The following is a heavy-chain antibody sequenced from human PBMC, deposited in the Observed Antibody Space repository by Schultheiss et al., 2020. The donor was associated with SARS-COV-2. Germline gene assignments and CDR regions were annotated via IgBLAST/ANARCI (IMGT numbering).Heavy chain of an antibody. CDR2: IYYSGST. V-gene: IGHV4-59*08. CDR1: GGSISSYY. D-gene: IGHD6-6*01. Sequence: SQTLSLTCTVSGGSISSYYWSWIRQPPGKGLEWIGYIYYSGSTNYNPSLKSRVTISVDTSKNQFSLKLSSVTAADTAVYYCASLTEYSSSSNRYYYYGMDVWGQGTTVTVSS. CDR3: ASLTEYSSSSNRYYYYGMDV. J-gene: IGHJ6*02.